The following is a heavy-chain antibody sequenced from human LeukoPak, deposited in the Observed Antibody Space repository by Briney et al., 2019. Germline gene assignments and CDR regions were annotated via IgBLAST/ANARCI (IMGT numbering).Heavy chain of an antibody. CDR1: GYTFTSYG. J-gene: IGHJ6*02. CDR2: ISAYNGNT. CDR3: ARGGIAVAGGYYYYGMDV. D-gene: IGHD6-19*01. V-gene: IGHV1-18*04. Sequence: ASVKVSCKASGYTFTSYGISWVRQAPGQGLEWMGWISAYNGNTNYAQKLQGRVTMTRNTSISTAYMELSSLRSEDTAVYYCARGGIAVAGGYYYYGMDVWGQGTTVTVSS.